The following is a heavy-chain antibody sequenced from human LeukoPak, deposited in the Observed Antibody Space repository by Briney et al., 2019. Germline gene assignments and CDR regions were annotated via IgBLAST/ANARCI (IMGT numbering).Heavy chain of an antibody. D-gene: IGHD6-13*01. CDR1: GFTFSSYG. CDR2: IRYDGSSK. CDR3: FMYSSSWYGVGWFDP. J-gene: IGHJ5*02. V-gene: IGHV3-30*02. Sequence: AGGSLRLSCAASGFTFSSYGMHWVRQAPGKGLEWVAFIRYDGSSKYYADSVKGRFTISRDNSKNTLYLQMNSLRAEDTAVNYCFMYSSSWYGVGWFDPWGQGTLVTVSS.